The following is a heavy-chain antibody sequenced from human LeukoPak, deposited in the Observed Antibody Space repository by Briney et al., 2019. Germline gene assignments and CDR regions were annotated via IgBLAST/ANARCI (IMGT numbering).Heavy chain of an antibody. J-gene: IGHJ3*01. Sequence: GGSLRLSCAASRFTFSFYALSWVRQGPGKGLEWVSTISGSAGSTYYADSVKGRFTISRDISENTLYLQMNSLGVEDTALYYCAKGRSYSSTPDAFDVWGQGTMVTISS. CDR1: RFTFSFYA. CDR3: AKGRSYSSTPDAFDV. CDR2: ISGSAGST. D-gene: IGHD6-13*01. V-gene: IGHV3-23*01.